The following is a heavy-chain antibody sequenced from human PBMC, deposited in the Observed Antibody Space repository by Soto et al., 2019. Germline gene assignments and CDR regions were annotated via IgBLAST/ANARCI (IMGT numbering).Heavy chain of an antibody. CDR2: ISYDGSNK. D-gene: IGHD2-15*01. CDR3: AREGGYCSGGSCYYYYYYGMDV. J-gene: IGHJ6*02. Sequence: LRLSCAASGFTFSSYAMHWVRQAPGKGLEWVAVISYDGSNKYYADSVKGRFTISRDNSKNTLYLQMNSLRAEDTAVYYCAREGGYCSGGSCYYYYYYGMDVWGQGTTVTVSS. CDR1: GFTFSSYA. V-gene: IGHV3-30-3*01.